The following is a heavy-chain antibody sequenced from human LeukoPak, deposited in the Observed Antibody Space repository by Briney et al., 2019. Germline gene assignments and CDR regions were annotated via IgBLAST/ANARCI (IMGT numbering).Heavy chain of an antibody. Sequence: PGGSLRLSCAASGFIFSSYSMSWVRQAPGKGLEWVSSISSSSSYIYYADSVKGRFTISRDNAKNLLYLQMNSLRAEDTAVYYCARGATMIRWGQGTLVTVSS. V-gene: IGHV3-21*01. J-gene: IGHJ4*02. CDR3: ARGATMIR. CDR1: GFIFSSYS. CDR2: ISSSSSYI. D-gene: IGHD3-22*01.